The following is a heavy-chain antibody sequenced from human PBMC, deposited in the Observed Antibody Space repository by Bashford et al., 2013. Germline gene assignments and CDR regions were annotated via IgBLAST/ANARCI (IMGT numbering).Heavy chain of an antibody. D-gene: IGHD4-17*01. V-gene: IGHV3-11*01. CDR3: ARVSDLTPVWHIYGMDV. J-gene: IGHJ6*02. Sequence: RQAPGKGLEWVSSISSRGSSIYYAESVKGRFTISRDSANNSVYLQLNSLRVEDTAVYYCARVSDLTPVWHIYGMDVWGQGTTVTVSS. CDR2: ISSRGSSI.